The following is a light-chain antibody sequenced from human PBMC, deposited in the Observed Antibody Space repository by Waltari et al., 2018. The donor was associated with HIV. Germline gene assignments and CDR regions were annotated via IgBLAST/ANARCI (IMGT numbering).Light chain of an antibody. CDR1: SLRIYY. V-gene: IGLV3-19*01. Sequence: SSELTQDPAVSVALGQTVSITCQGDSLRIYYASWYQQKPGQAPTLVRYDKNDRPSGIPDRLSGSSSGNTASLTITGAQAEDEADYYCSARDSSGNHVFGTGTKVTVL. CDR2: DKN. CDR3: SARDSSGNHV. J-gene: IGLJ1*01.